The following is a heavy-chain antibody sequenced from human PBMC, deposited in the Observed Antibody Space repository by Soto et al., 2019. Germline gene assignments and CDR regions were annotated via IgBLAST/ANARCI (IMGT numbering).Heavy chain of an antibody. CDR2: INHVGGS. CDR3: ARESDTAMGYYFDY. CDR1: GGFLSESY. Sequence: SETLSLTCAVYGGFLSESYWNCIRQPPGKGLEWIVEINHVGGSNYNPSLKSRVTMSVDTPPNEFSLKLSSVTAADTAVYYCARESDTAMGYYFDYWGRGTLVTVSS. D-gene: IGHD5-18*01. V-gene: IGHV4-34*01. J-gene: IGHJ4*02.